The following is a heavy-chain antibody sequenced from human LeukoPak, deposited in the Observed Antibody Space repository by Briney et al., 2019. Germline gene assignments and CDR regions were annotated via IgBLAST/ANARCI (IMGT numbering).Heavy chain of an antibody. J-gene: IGHJ5*02. D-gene: IGHD1-7*01. V-gene: IGHV3-21*01. Sequence: GGSLRLSCAASGFTFSSYSMNWVRQAPGKGLEWVSCISSSSSYIYYADSVKGRFTISRDSAKNSLYLQMNSLRAEDTAVYARGLNWKYGWFDPWGQGTLVTVSS. CDR2: ISSSSSYI. CDR3: GLNWKYGWFDP. CDR1: GFTFSSYS.